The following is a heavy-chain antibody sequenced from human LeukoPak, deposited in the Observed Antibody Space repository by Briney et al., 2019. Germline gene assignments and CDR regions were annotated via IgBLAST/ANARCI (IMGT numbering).Heavy chain of an antibody. CDR3: ATPPTIHGY. D-gene: IGHD2-2*02. V-gene: IGHV3-74*01. CDR2: INGDGSSA. Sequence: GGSLRLSCAASGFTFSSYWMHWVRQAPGKGLVWVSRINGDGSSASYADSVKGRFTISRDNAKNTLYLQMNSLRAEDTAVYYCATPPTIHGYWGQGTLVTVSS. CDR1: GFTFSSYW. J-gene: IGHJ4*02.